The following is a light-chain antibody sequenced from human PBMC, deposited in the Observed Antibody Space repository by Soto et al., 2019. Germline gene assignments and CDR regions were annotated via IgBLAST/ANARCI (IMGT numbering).Light chain of an antibody. CDR3: AAWDDSLNGVI. Sequence: QSVLTQPPSASGTPGQRVTISCSGGGSNIGSNTVNWYQQLPGTAPTLLIHSNNQRLSGVPDRFSGSKSGTSASLAISGLQSEDEADYYCAAWDDSLNGVIFGGGTQLTVL. J-gene: IGLJ2*01. CDR1: GSNIGSNT. CDR2: SNN. V-gene: IGLV1-44*01.